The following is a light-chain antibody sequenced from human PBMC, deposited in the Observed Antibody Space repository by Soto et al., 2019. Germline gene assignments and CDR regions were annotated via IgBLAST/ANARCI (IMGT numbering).Light chain of an antibody. Sequence: ETVMTQSPGTLSVSPEERATLSCRASQSVSSDSAWYQQKPGQAPRLLIYGASTRATGIPARFSGSGSGTEFTLTISSLQSEYFAVYYCQQYNNWPPVTFGQGTRLEIK. CDR3: QQYNNWPPVT. CDR2: GAS. J-gene: IGKJ5*01. CDR1: QSVSSD. V-gene: IGKV3-15*01.